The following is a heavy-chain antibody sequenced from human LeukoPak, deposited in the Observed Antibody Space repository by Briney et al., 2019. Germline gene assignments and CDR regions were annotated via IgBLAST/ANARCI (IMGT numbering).Heavy chain of an antibody. CDR3: ARDRYFDRVIDY. CDR2: IYYSGST. V-gene: IGHV4-59*11. Sequence: PSETLSLTCTVSGGSISSHYWSWIRQPPGKGLEWIGYIYYSGSTNYNPSLKSRVTISVDTSKNQFSLELSSVTAADTAVYYCARDRYFDRVIDYWGQGTLVTVSS. D-gene: IGHD3-9*01. CDR1: GGSISSHY. J-gene: IGHJ4*02.